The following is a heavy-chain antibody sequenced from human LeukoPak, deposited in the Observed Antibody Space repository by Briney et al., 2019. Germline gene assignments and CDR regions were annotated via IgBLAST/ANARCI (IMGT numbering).Heavy chain of an antibody. V-gene: IGHV1-18*01. CDR1: GYTFTSYG. CDR3: ARDRIYDSSGYYYSAFDI. J-gene: IGHJ3*02. CDR2: ISAYNGDT. D-gene: IGHD3-22*01. Sequence: ASVKVSCKASGYTFTSYGISWVRQAPGPGLEWMGWISAYNGDTNYAQTLQGRVIITTDTSTSTGYMWLRGLRSDDTAVYYCARDRIYDSSGYYYSAFDIWGQGTMVTVSS.